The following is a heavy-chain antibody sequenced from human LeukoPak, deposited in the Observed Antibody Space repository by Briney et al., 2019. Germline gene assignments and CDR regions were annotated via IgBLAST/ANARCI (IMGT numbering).Heavy chain of an antibody. Sequence: SETQSLTCTVSGDSISNYYWSGIRQPPGKGLEWIAYIHSRGTTNYNPSLKSRVAISLDTSKNQFSLKVSSITAADTAMYYCARTLNSGTSDYWGQGTLVTVSS. CDR3: ARTLNSGTSDY. CDR2: IHSRGTT. V-gene: IGHV4-59*01. CDR1: GDSISNYY. D-gene: IGHD3-10*01. J-gene: IGHJ4*02.